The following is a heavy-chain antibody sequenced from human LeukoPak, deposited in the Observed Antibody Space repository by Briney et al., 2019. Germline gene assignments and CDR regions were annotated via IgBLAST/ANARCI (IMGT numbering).Heavy chain of an antibody. CDR3: ARDAMDSSSWYMTNWFDP. D-gene: IGHD6-13*01. V-gene: IGHV4-39*07. Sequence: SETLSLTCTVSGGSISSSSYYWGWIRQPPGKGLEWIGSIYYSGSTYYNPSLKSRVTISVDTSKNQFSLKLSSVTAADTAVYYCARDAMDSSSWYMTNWFDPWGQGTLVTVSS. CDR1: GGSISSSSYY. J-gene: IGHJ5*02. CDR2: IYYSGST.